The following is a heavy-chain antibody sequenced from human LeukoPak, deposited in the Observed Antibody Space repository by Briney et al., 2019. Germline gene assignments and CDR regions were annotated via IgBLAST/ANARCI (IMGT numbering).Heavy chain of an antibody. CDR1: GGSISSRVYY. V-gene: IGHV4-39*01. D-gene: IGHD6-13*01. CDR2: IYYSGST. J-gene: IGHJ2*01. CDR3: ARRENPGIAAAYWNFDL. Sequence: SETLSLTCSVSGGSISSRVYYWGWIRQPPGKGLEWIGSIYYSGSTYYNPSLKSRVTISVDTSKNQFSLKLSSVAAADTAVYYCARRENPGIAAAYWNFDLWGRGTLVTVSS.